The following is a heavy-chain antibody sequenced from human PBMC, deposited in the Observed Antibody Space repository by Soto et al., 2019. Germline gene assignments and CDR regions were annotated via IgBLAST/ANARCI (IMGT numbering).Heavy chain of an antibody. CDR3: ARYPPNYGGNSDRYYYGMDV. CDR1: GYTFTSYY. CDR2: INPSGGST. D-gene: IGHD4-17*01. V-gene: IGHV1-46*01. J-gene: IGHJ6*02. Sequence: GASVKVSCKASGYTFTSYYMHWVRQAPGQGLEWMGIINPSGGSTSYAQKFQGRVTMTRDTSTSTVYMELSSLRSEDTAVYYCARYPPNYGGNSDRYYYGMDVWGQGTTVTVSS.